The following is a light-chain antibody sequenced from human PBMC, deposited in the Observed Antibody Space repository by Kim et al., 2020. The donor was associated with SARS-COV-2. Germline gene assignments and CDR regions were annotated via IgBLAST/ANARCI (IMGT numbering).Light chain of an antibody. Sequence: SYELTQPPSVSVAPGKTARITCGGNNIGSKSVHWYQQKLGQAPVLVIYYDSDRPSGIPARFSGSNSGNTATLTISRVEAGDEADYYCQVWDSSSDHPVFG. V-gene: IGLV3-21*04. CDR1: NIGSKS. CDR2: YDS. J-gene: IGLJ2*01. CDR3: QVWDSSSDHPV.